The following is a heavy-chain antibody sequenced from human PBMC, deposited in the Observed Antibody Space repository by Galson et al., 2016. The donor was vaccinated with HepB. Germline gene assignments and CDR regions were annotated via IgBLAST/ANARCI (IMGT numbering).Heavy chain of an antibody. CDR3: ARLRGAPSTLYDY. Sequence: SLRLSCAASGYTFSDYYMSWIRQAPGKGLEWASYISSSSTYTKYANFVKGRFTVSRDNAKNSVFLQMNSLRAEDTAVYYCARLRGAPSTLYDYWGQGTLVTVSS. CDR2: ISSSSTYT. V-gene: IGHV3-11*06. D-gene: IGHD2-15*01. CDR1: GYTFSDYY. J-gene: IGHJ4*02.